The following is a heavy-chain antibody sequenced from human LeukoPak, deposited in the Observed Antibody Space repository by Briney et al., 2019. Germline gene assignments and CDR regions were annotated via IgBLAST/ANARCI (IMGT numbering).Heavy chain of an antibody. CDR3: ARDGPAAACFDY. J-gene: IGHJ4*02. Sequence: GRSLRLSCAASGFTFSNYAMHWVRQAPGKGLEWVAVISYDGSNKYYADSVKGRFTISRDNSKSTLYLQMNSLRAEDTAVYYCARDGPAAACFDYWGQGTLVTVSS. V-gene: IGHV3-30*04. CDR1: GFTFSNYA. CDR2: ISYDGSNK. D-gene: IGHD6-13*01.